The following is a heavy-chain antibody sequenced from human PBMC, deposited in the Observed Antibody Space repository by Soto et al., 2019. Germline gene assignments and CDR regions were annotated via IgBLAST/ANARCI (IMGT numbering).Heavy chain of an antibody. Sequence: QVQLVQSGAEMKKPGASVKVSCESSGYTFTAYYIHWVRQAPGHGLEWMGWINPNGGGTKYAQQFQARVTLTRDTSINTAYMELTRLTSDDTAVYYCAKAVHTMVKGVRFRVDQWGQGTLVTVSS. J-gene: IGHJ4*02. D-gene: IGHD3-10*01. CDR1: GYTFTAYY. V-gene: IGHV1-2*02. CDR3: AKAVHTMVKGVRFRVDQ. CDR2: INPNGGGT.